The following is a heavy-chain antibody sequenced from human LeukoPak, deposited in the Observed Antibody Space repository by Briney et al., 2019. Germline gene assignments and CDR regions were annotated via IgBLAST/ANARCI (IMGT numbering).Heavy chain of an antibody. Sequence: GGSLRLSCAASGFIFSSYSMSWVRQAPGKGLEWLSYIGSSNHAIYYADSVKGRFTISRDNAKNSLFLQMNSLRDEDTAVYYCARGYYSLGYFDYWGQGALVTVSS. CDR3: ARGYYSLGYFDY. J-gene: IGHJ4*02. V-gene: IGHV3-48*02. D-gene: IGHD3-22*01. CDR1: GFIFSSYS. CDR2: IGSSNHAI.